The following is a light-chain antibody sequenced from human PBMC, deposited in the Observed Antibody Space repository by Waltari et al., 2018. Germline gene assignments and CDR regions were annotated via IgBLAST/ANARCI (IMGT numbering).Light chain of an antibody. V-gene: IGLV2-23*01. J-gene: IGLJ1*01. CDR3: CSYAGDVTYV. CDR1: SSDIGKFNH. Sequence: QSALTQPASVSGSPGQSITISCTGTSSDIGKFNHVSWYQQHPGKAPKLIIFEDDKRPFGVSIRFSASKSGNTASLIIAGLQVDDEADYFCCSYAGDVTYVFGAGTKVTVL. CDR2: EDD.